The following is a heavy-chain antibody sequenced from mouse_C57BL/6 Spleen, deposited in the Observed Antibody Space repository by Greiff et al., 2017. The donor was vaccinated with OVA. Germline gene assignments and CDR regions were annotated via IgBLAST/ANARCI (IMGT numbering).Heavy chain of an antibody. J-gene: IGHJ4*01. CDR3: ARSTYYSNFLYYAMDY. V-gene: IGHV2-2*01. CDR2: IWSGGST. Sequence: VQLVESGPGLVQPSQSLSITCTVSGFSLTSYGVHWVRQSPGKGLEWLGVIWSGGSTDYNAAFISRLSISKDNSKSQVFFKMNSLQADDTAIYYCARSTYYSNFLYYAMDYWGQGTSVTVSS. D-gene: IGHD2-5*01. CDR1: GFSLTSYG.